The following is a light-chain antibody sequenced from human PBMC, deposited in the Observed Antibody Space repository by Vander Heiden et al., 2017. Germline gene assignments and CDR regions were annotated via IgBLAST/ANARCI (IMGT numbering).Light chain of an antibody. CDR3: QQDDTAPYT. V-gene: IGKV4-1*01. CDR1: QSVLYSSNNKNY. Sequence: IAMPQAPGAVAVSLGERATINCKSSQSVLYSSNNKNYLAWYQQKPGQPPKLLIDWASTPESGVPDRFSDSGSATDFRLSISILQGEDVAVYCCQQDDTAPYTFGQGTKMEIK. CDR2: WAS. J-gene: IGKJ2*01.